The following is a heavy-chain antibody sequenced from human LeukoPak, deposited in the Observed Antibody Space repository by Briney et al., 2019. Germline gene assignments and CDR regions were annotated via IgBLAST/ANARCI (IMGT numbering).Heavy chain of an antibody. CDR1: GFTFSSYA. Sequence: GGSLRLSCGASGFTFSSYAMHWVRQAPGKGLEWVAVISYDGSNKYYADSVKGRFTISRDNAKNSLYLQMNSLRAEDTAVYYCARALVAATPDFDYWGQGTLVTVSS. D-gene: IGHD2-15*01. CDR2: ISYDGSNK. V-gene: IGHV3-30*04. CDR3: ARALVAATPDFDY. J-gene: IGHJ4*02.